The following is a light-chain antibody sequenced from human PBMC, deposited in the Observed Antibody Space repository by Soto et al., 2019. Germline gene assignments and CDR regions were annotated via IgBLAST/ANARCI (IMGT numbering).Light chain of an antibody. Sequence: QSALTQPASVSGSPGQSITISCAGTMRDVGAYNLVSWYQQHPGRAPQLIIYEVINRPSGVSDRFSGSKSGNTASLTISGLQAEDEADYYCSSYTSSSSLYVFGTGTKLTVL. V-gene: IGLV2-14*03. CDR2: EVI. CDR1: MRDVGAYNL. J-gene: IGLJ1*01. CDR3: SSYTSSSSLYV.